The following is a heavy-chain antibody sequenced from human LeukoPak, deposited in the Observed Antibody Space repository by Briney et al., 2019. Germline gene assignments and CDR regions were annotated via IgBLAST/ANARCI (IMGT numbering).Heavy chain of an antibody. CDR3: ARGASGSYYGYNWFDP. D-gene: IGHD1-26*01. CDR1: GGSISSYY. CDR2: IYYSGST. Sequence: SETLSLTCTVSGGSISSYYWSWIRQPPGKGLEWIGYIYYSGSTNYNPSLKSRVTISVDTSKNQFSLKLSSVTAADTAVYYCARGASGSYYGYNWFDPWGQGTLVTVSS. V-gene: IGHV4-59*01. J-gene: IGHJ5*02.